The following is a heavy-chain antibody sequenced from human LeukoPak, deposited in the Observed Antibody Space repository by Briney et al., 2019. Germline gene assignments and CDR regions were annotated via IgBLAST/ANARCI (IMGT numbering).Heavy chain of an antibody. Sequence: PGGSLRLSCAASGFTFSSYWMSWVRQAPGKGLEWVANIKQDGSEKYYVDSVKGRFTISRDNAKNSLYLQMNSLRAEDTAVYYCARNQELGTIFGVERVLYYYYGMDVWGQGTTVTVSS. CDR2: IKQDGSEK. CDR3: ARNQELGTIFGVERVLYYYYGMDV. V-gene: IGHV3-7*01. J-gene: IGHJ6*02. CDR1: GFTFSSYW. D-gene: IGHD3-3*01.